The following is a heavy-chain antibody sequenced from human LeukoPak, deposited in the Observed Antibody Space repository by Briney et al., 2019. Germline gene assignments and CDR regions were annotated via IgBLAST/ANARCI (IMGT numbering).Heavy chain of an antibody. D-gene: IGHD3-22*01. V-gene: IGHV3-23*01. CDR2: ICDNGGCT. CDR3: AKVEHQYYYDSSGRGYYYYMDV. Sequence: GGSLRLSCAASGFIFSSYAMSWVRQAPGKGLQCVSAICDNGGCTYYADSVKGRFTISRDNSKSTLYLQMNSLRAEDTAVYYCAKVEHQYYYDSSGRGYYYYMDVWGKGSTVTVSS. CDR1: GFIFSSYA. J-gene: IGHJ6*03.